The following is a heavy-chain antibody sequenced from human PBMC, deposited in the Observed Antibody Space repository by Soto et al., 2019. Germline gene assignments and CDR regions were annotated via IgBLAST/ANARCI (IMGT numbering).Heavy chain of an antibody. J-gene: IGHJ5*02. D-gene: IGHD3-3*01. CDR3: ATRITVFGWLVPLFDP. CDR1: GWSFNGYS. CDR2: INNTGGT. Sequence: PAETLSLTCAVYGWSFNGYSWNWIRQPPGKGLEWIGAINNTGGTPYNPAHKRPVTITVNTCKNQISLRWSSVTGADTAIYYCATRITVFGWLVPLFDPWGQGTQVTVS. V-gene: IGHV4-34*01.